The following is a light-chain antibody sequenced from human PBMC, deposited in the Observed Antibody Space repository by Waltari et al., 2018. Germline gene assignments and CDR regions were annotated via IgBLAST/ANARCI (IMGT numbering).Light chain of an antibody. J-gene: IGKJ1*01. CDR2: WAS. CDR3: HQYYATPWT. CDR1: QSVLYSPNSKNY. Sequence: DIVMTQSPDSLAVSLGERATINCKSSQSVLYSPNSKNYLAWYQQKPGQPPKLHIYWASTRESGVPDRFSGSGSGTDFTLTISSLQAEDVAVYYCHQYYATPWTFGQGTKLEIK. V-gene: IGKV4-1*01.